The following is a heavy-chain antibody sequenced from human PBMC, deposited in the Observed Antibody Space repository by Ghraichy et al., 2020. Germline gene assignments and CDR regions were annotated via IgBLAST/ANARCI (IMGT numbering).Heavy chain of an antibody. CDR1: GFTFSSYA. Sequence: GESLNISCAASGFTFSSYAMSWVRQAPGKGLEWVSAISGSGGSTYYADSVKGRFTISRDNSKNTLYLQMNSLRAEDTAVYYCAKDLGSRGRRRLGAYFDYGGQGTLVTLYS. J-gene: IGHJ4*02. D-gene: IGHD6-19*01. CDR2: ISGSGGST. V-gene: IGHV3-23*01. CDR3: AKDLGSRGRRRLGAYFDY.